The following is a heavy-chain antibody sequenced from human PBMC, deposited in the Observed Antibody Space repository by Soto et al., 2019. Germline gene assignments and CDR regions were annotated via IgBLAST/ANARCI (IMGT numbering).Heavy chain of an antibody. V-gene: IGHV4-39*01. CDR2: IHDSGSA. CDR3: ARQGSCSGDSCFSFLFSFDV. Sequence: KPSETLSLTCTVSGGSGSYYWAWIRRPPGQGLEYIGSIHDSGSAYYSPSLKRRVNLSADMSKNQLSLRLRSVTAADTAVYYCARQGSCSGDSCFSFLFSFDVWAQGTMVTV. CDR1: GGSGSYY. J-gene: IGHJ3*01. D-gene: IGHD2-15*01.